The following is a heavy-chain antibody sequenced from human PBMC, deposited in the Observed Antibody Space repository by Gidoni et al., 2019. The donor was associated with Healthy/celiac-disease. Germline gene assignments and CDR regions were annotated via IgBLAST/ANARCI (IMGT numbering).Heavy chain of an antibody. J-gene: IGHJ4*02. CDR2: INHSGST. CDR3: ARGVVVVAAGGVDYFDY. D-gene: IGHD2-15*01. CDR1: GGSFSGYY. Sequence: QVQLQQWGAGLLKPSETLSLTCAVYGGSFSGYYWRWIRQPPGKGLEWIGEINHSGSTNYNPSLKSRVTISVDTSKNQFSLKLSSVTAADTAVYYCARGVVVVAAGGVDYFDYWGQGTLVTVSS. V-gene: IGHV4-34*01.